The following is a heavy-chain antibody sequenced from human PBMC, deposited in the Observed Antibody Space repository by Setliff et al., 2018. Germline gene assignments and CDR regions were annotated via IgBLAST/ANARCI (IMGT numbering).Heavy chain of an antibody. V-gene: IGHV1-69*13. CDR2: IIPIFGTA. J-gene: IGHJ6*03. D-gene: IGHD6-6*01. CDR1: GYGFTSHF. Sequence: GASVKVSCKTSGYGFTSHFFHWLRPAPGQGLEWMGGIIPIFGTANYAQKFQGRVTITADESTSTAYMELSSLRSEDTAVYYCARGVPRVSSWSDYYYYMDVWGKGTTVTVSS. CDR3: ARGVPRVSSWSDYYYYMDV.